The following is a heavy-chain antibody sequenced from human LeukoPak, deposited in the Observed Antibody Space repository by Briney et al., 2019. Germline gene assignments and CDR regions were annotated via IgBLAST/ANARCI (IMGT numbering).Heavy chain of an antibody. V-gene: IGHV5-10-1*01. J-gene: IGHJ5*02. CDR2: IDPSDSYT. Sequence: GESLKISCKGSGYSLTSYWISWVRQMPGKGLEWMGRIDPSDSYTNYSPSFQGHVTISADKSISTAYLQWSSLKASDTAMYYCARQPYVLLWFGELSPSWGFDPWGQGTLVTVSS. CDR3: ARQPYVLLWFGELSPSWGFDP. D-gene: IGHD3-10*01. CDR1: GYSLTSYW.